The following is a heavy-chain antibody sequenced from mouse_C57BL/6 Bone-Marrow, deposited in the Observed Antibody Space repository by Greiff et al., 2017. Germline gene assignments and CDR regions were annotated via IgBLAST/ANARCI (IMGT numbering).Heavy chain of an antibody. CDR1: GFTFSDYG. D-gene: IGHD1-1*01. Sequence: EVHLVESGGGLVQPGGSLKLSCAASGFTFSDYGMAWVRQAPRKGPEWVAFISNLAYSIYYADTVTGRFTISRENAKNTLYLEMHRLRSEDTAMYYCARRPHYYGSSYGYYAMDYWGQGTSVTVSS. CDR2: ISNLAYSI. J-gene: IGHJ4*01. V-gene: IGHV5-15*01. CDR3: ARRPHYYGSSYGYYAMDY.